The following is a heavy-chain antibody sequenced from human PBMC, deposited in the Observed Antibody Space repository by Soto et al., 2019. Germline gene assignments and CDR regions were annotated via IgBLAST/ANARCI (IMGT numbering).Heavy chain of an antibody. CDR1: GFTFSNYG. Sequence: QVQLVESGGGVVQPGRSLRLSCAASGFTFSNYGMHWVRQAPGKGLEWVAVIWYDGSNKYYADSVKGRFTISRDNSKNTLYLQMNSLRAEDTAVYYCARDSGSNGAFDIWGQGTMVTVSS. V-gene: IGHV3-33*01. CDR2: IWYDGSNK. CDR3: ARDSGSNGAFDI. D-gene: IGHD1-26*01. J-gene: IGHJ3*02.